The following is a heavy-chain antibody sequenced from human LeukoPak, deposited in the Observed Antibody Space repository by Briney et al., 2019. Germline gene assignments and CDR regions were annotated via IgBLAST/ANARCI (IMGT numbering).Heavy chain of an antibody. Sequence: GGSLRLSCAASGFTFSSYSMNWVRQAPGKGLEWVSFISSNSSYIYYADSVKGRLTISRDNAKNSLYLQMNSLRAEDTAVYYCARVGPDYYYMDVWGKGTTVTVSS. CDR1: GFTFSSYS. D-gene: IGHD3/OR15-3a*01. CDR2: ISSNSSYI. V-gene: IGHV3-21*01. CDR3: ARVGPDYYYMDV. J-gene: IGHJ6*03.